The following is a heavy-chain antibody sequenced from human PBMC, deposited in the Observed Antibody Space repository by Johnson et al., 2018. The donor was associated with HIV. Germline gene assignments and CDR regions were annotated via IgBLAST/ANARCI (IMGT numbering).Heavy chain of an antibody. V-gene: IGHV3-43*01. D-gene: IGHD1-26*01. Sequence: VQLVESVGGLVQPGGSLRLSCAASGFTVRSNYMSWVRQAPGKGLEWVSLTSWDGGSTYYADSVKGRFTISRDNSKNSLYLQMNSLRTEDTALYYCAKDGAVDAFDIWGQGTMVTVSS. CDR3: AKDGAVDAFDI. CDR2: TSWDGGST. CDR1: GFTVRSNY. J-gene: IGHJ3*02.